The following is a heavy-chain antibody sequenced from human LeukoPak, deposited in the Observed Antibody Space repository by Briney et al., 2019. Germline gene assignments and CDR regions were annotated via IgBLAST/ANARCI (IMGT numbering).Heavy chain of an antibody. CDR3: ARESAGTGGWFDP. D-gene: IGHD6-13*01. CDR1: GGSLSGYY. J-gene: IGHJ5*02. V-gene: IGHV4-34*01. CDR2: INHSGST. Sequence: SETLSLTCGVYGGSLSGYYWTWIRQPPGKGLEWIGEINHSGSTNYNPSLKSRVTISVDTSKNQFSLKLSSVTAADTAVYYCARESAGTGGWFDPWGQGTLVTVSS.